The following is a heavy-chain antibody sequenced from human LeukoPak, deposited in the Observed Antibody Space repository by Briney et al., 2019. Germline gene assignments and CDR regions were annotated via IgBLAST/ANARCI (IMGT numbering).Heavy chain of an antibody. CDR2: FNSCTDYI. D-gene: IGHD2-2*02. Sequence: GGSLRLSCAASGLTFRTYIIIWVRQAPGKGLEWVSSFNSCTDYIYYALKGRFTISRDNAKTSLCLQMNSLRAEDTAVYYCAAHIVVVPAAIGGGYWGQGTLVTVSS. CDR3: AAHIVVVPAAIGGGY. J-gene: IGHJ4*02. CDR1: GLTFRTYI. V-gene: IGHV3-21*04.